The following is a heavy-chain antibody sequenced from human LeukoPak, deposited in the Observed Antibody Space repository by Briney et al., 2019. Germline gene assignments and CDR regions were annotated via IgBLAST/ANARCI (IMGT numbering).Heavy chain of an antibody. V-gene: IGHV3-9*01. J-gene: IGHJ4*02. D-gene: IGHD6-13*01. CDR1: GFTFDDYA. Sequence: SLRLSCAASGFTFDDYAMHWVRHAPGEGLEWVSGISWNSGSIGYADSVKGRFTISRENAKNSLYLQMNSLRAEDTALYYCAKDNNSGIAAPFDYWGQGTLVTVSS. CDR2: ISWNSGSI. CDR3: AKDNNSGIAAPFDY.